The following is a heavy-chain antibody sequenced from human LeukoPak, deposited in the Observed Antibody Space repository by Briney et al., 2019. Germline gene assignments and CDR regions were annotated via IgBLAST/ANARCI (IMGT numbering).Heavy chain of an antibody. J-gene: IGHJ6*02. CDR2: IYYSGST. V-gene: IGHV4-59*08. Sequence: SETLSLTCTVSGGSISSYYWSWIRQPPGKGLEWIGYIYYSGSTNYNPFLKSRVTISVDTSKNQFSLKLSSVTAADTAVYYCARLPLRFLEWLDGTDVWGQGTTVTVSS. CDR1: GGSISSYY. D-gene: IGHD3-3*01. CDR3: ARLPLRFLEWLDGTDV.